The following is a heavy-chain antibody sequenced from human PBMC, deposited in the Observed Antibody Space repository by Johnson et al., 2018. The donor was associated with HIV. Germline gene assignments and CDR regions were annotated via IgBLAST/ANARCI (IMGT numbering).Heavy chain of an antibody. J-gene: IGHJ3*02. Sequence: QEQLVESGGGVVQPGRSLRLSCAASGFTFSSYGMHWVRQAPGKGLEWVALIWYDGSNKYYADSVKGRFTISRDNSKNTLYLQMNSLRAEDTALYYCAKDHRSGLRRHRVAYDAFDIWGRGTMVTVSS. CDR3: AKDHRSGLRRHRVAYDAFDI. CDR1: GFTFSSYG. V-gene: IGHV3-33*06. CDR2: IWYDGSNK. D-gene: IGHD4-17*01.